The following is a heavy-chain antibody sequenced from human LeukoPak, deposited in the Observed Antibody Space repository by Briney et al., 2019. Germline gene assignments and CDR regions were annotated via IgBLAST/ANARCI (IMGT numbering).Heavy chain of an antibody. J-gene: IGHJ4*02. CDR3: ARGKKTVNLDY. D-gene: IGHD4-11*01. Sequence: PSETLSLTCTVSGGSIRSHYWSWIRQPPGKGLEWIGYIYYSGSTNYNPSLKSRVTISLDTSKNQFSLKLSSVTAADTAVYYCARGKKTVNLDYWGQGTLVTVSS. CDR1: GGSIRSHY. CDR2: IYYSGST. V-gene: IGHV4-59*08.